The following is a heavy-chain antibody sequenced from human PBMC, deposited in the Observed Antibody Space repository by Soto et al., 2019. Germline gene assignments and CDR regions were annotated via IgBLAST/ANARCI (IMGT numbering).Heavy chain of an antibody. D-gene: IGHD3-3*01. CDR3: AKVLESALPAPYYYYGMDV. V-gene: IGHV3-23*01. Sequence: PGGSLRLSCAASGFTFSSYAMSWFRQAPGKGLEWVSAISGSGCSTYYADSVKSRFTISRDNSKNTLYLQMNSLRAEDTAVYYCAKVLESALPAPYYYYGMDVWGQGXTVTVSS. CDR2: ISGSGCST. CDR1: GFTFSSYA. J-gene: IGHJ6*02.